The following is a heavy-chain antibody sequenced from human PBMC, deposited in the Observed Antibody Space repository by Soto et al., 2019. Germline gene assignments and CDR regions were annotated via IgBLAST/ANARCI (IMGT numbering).Heavy chain of an antibody. Sequence: SETLSLTCTASGVSITPYYWTWIRHPPGKGLEWIGYVYHTGNTYYNPSLKSRVTISLDTSKNQVSLRLKSVTAADTAVYYCAREQCKWKLWGQGTLVTVSS. CDR2: VYHTGNT. CDR3: AREQCKWKL. CDR1: GVSITPYY. J-gene: IGHJ4*02. V-gene: IGHV4-59*01. D-gene: IGHD1-20*01.